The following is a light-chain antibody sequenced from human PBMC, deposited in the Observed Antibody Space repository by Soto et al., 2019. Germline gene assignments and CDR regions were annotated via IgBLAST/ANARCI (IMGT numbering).Light chain of an antibody. CDR1: SSDVGVYNY. CDR3: SSYTTSSTLV. Sequence: QSALTQPASVSGSPGQSITISCTGTSSDVGVYNYVSWYQQHPGKAPKLMIYEVSNRLSGVSNRFSGSKSGNTASLTISGLQAEDEADYYCSSYTTSSTLVFGGGTQLTVL. CDR2: EVS. V-gene: IGLV2-14*01. J-gene: IGLJ3*02.